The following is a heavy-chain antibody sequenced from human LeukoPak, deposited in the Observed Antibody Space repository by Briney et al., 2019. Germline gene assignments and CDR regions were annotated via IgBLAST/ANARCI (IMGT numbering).Heavy chain of an antibody. CDR2: ISYDGSNH. CDR1: GFTFSSYA. V-gene: IGHV3-30-3*01. CDR3: AKVEGYYYGSGSYYPYYFDY. J-gene: IGHJ4*02. D-gene: IGHD3-10*01. Sequence: GRSLRLSCPASGFTFSSYAMHWVRQAPGKGLEWVAVISYDGSNHYYADSVKGRFTISRDNSKNTLYLQMNSLRAEDTAVYYCAKVEGYYYGSGSYYPYYFDYWGQGTLVTVSS.